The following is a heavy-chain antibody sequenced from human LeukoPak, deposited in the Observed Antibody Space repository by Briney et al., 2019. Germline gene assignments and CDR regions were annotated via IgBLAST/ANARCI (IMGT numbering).Heavy chain of an antibody. J-gene: IGHJ6*03. CDR3: ARNYRSSTSCYRDDYYYMDV. D-gene: IGHD2-2*02. CDR2: IYYSGST. Sequence: SETLSLTCTVSGGSISSSSYYWGWIRQPPGKGLEWIGSIYYSGSTYYNPSLKSRVTISVDTSKNQFSLKLSSVTAADTAVYYCARNYRSSTSCYRDDYYYMDVWGKGTTVTVSS. CDR1: GGSISSSSYY. V-gene: IGHV4-39*01.